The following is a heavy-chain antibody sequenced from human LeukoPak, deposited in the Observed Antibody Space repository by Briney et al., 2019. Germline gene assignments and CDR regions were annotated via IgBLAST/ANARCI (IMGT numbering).Heavy chain of an antibody. J-gene: IGHJ4*02. V-gene: IGHV3-48*02. CDR1: GLTFRSYS. CDR3: ARERGWPLHYFDY. CDR2: ISGSSSTI. Sequence: GGSLRLSCAASGLTFRSYSMNWVRQAPGKGLEWLSYISGSSSTIFYADSVKGRFTISRDNAKNSLYLQMNSLRDEDTAVYYCARERGWPLHYFDYWGQGTLVTVSS. D-gene: IGHD5-24*01.